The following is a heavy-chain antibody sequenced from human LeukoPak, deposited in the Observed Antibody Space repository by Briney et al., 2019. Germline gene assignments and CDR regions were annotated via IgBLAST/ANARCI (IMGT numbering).Heavy chain of an antibody. CDR3: ARRRQYYYYMDV. J-gene: IGHJ6*03. CDR1: GFTFSSYW. CDR2: INSDGSSA. V-gene: IGHV3-74*01. Sequence: GGSLRLSCAASGFTFSSYWMHWVRQAPGKGLVWVSRINSDGSSASYADSVKGRFTISRDNAKNTLYPQMNSLRAEDTAVYYCARRRQYYYYMDVWGKGTTVTISS.